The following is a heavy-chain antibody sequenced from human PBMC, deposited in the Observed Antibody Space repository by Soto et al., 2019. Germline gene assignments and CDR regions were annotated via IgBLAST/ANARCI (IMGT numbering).Heavy chain of an antibody. V-gene: IGHV4-31*03. CDR1: GGSISSGCYY. J-gene: IGHJ4*02. CDR2: IYYSGST. Sequence: QVQLQESGPGLVKPSQTLSLTCTVSGGSISSGCYYWSWIRQHPGKGLEWIGYIYYSGSTYYNPSLKSRVTISVDTSKTQFSLKLSSVTAADTAVYYFARGTPVGVSYFDYWGQGTLVTVSS. CDR3: ARGTPVGVSYFDY. D-gene: IGHD3-16*01.